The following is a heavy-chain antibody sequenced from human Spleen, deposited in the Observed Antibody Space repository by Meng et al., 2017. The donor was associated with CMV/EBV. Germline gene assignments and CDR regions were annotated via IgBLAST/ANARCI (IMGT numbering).Heavy chain of an antibody. V-gene: IGHV1-69*05. CDR1: GSTFSSYS. CDR3: ARYRYLYGNYFDY. D-gene: IGHD2/OR15-2a*01. Sequence: KASGSTFSSYSISWVRQAPGQGLEWMGGIIPIFGTANYAQKFQGRVTITTDESTSTAYMELSSLRSEDTAVYYCARYRYLYGNYFDYWGQGTLVTVSS. CDR2: IIPIFGTA. J-gene: IGHJ4*02.